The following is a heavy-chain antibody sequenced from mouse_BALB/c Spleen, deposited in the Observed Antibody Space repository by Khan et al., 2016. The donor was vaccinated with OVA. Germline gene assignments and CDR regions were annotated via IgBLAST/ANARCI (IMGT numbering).Heavy chain of an antibody. CDR1: GYTFSSYW. V-gene: IGHV1-9*01. D-gene: IGHD1-1*01. CDR2: ILPGSNSS. J-gene: IGHJ3*01. CDR3: ARGNYYGSTSWFGY. Sequence: QVQLKQSGAELMKPGASVKISCKATGYTFSSYWIEWVKQRPGHGLEWIGEILPGSNSSNYYEMFTGMATITADTSSNTAYIQLSSLTSEDYTIYYCARGNYYGSTSWFGYWGQGTLVTVST.